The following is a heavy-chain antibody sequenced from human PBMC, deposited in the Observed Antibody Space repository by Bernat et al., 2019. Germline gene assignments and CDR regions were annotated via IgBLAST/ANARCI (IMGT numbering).Heavy chain of an antibody. CDR2: IKSKTDGGTT. CDR1: GFTFSNAW. D-gene: IGHD5-18*01. CDR3: TTDPAPHTDIDDC. V-gene: IGHV3-15*07. Sequence: EVHLVESGGDLVKPGGSLRLSCAASGFTFSNAWINWVRQAPGKGLEWVGRIKSKTDGGTTDYAAPVKGRFTISRDDSKSTLYLQMNSLKAEDTAMYYCTTDPAPHTDIDDCWGQGTLVTVSS. J-gene: IGHJ4*02.